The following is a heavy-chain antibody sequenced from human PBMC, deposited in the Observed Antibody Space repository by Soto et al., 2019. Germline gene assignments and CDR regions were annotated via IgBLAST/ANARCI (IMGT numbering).Heavy chain of an antibody. D-gene: IGHD6-13*01. CDR1: GLSISSDNW. CDR2: IHHSGST. CDR3: ARDQGSQPGK. Sequence: QVQLQESGPGLVRPSGTVSLTCAVSGLSISSDNWWSWVRQPPGKGREWIGEIHHSGSTNYNPSHKSRATMSVVPTKDLSFMTLISVAAAETAFYYRARDQGSQPGKRGQGARIFVSS. J-gene: IGHJ4*02. V-gene: IGHV4-4*02.